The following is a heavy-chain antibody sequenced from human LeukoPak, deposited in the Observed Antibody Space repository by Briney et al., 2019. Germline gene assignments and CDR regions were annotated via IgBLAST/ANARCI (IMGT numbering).Heavy chain of an antibody. CDR3: ARGGDSSGYYYFDY. V-gene: IGHV4-59*01. J-gene: IGHJ4*02. Sequence: SETPSLTCTVSGGSISSYYWSWIRQPPGKGLEWIGYIYYSGSTNYNPSLKSRVTISVDTSKNQFSLKLSSVTAADTAVYYCARGGDSSGYYYFDYWGQGTLVTASS. CDR1: GGSISSYY. CDR2: IYYSGST. D-gene: IGHD3-22*01.